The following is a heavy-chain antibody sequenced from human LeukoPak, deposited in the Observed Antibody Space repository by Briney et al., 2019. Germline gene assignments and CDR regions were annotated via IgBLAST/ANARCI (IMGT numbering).Heavy chain of an antibody. Sequence: PSQTLSLTCTVSGGSISSGDYYWSWIRQPPGKGLEWIGYIYYSGSTYYNPSLKSRVTISVGTSKNQFSLKLSSVTAADTAVYYCARGGKAAVRFDLWGRGTLVTVSS. CDR2: IYYSGST. CDR1: GGSISSGDYY. CDR3: ARGGKAAVRFDL. J-gene: IGHJ2*01. D-gene: IGHD2-15*01. V-gene: IGHV4-30-4*01.